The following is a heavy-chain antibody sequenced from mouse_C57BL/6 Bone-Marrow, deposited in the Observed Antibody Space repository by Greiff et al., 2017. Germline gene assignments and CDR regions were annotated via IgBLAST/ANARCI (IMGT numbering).Heavy chain of an antibody. Sequence: EVKLVESGAGLVKPGGSLKLSCAASGFTFSSYAMSWVRQTPEKRLEWVAYISSGGDYIYYADTVKGRFTISRDNARNTLYLQMSSLKSEDTAMYYCTSMIYDYVYYYAMDDWGQGTSVTVSS. CDR1: GFTFSSYA. J-gene: IGHJ4*01. V-gene: IGHV5-9-1*02. D-gene: IGHD2-4*01. CDR3: TSMIYDYVYYYAMDD. CDR2: ISSGGDYI.